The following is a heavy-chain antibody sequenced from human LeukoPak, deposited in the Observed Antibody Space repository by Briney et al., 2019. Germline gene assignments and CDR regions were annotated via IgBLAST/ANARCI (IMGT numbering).Heavy chain of an antibody. J-gene: IGHJ4*02. V-gene: IGHV1-18*04. CDR1: GYTFTGYY. Sequence: ASVKVSCKASGYTFTGYYMHWVRQAPGQGLEWLGWISTYNGNTHYAQKLQGRVTMTTDTSTTTAYMELRSLRSDDTAVYYCARDYRTGFDYWGQGTLVTVSS. CDR2: ISTYNGNT. CDR3: ARDYRTGFDY. D-gene: IGHD7-27*01.